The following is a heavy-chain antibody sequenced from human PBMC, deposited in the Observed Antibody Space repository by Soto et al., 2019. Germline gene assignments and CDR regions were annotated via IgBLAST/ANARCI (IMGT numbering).Heavy chain of an antibody. CDR1: GGSFSGYY. V-gene: IGHV4-34*01. CDR3: ARGRDYSYGHPYFDY. J-gene: IGHJ4*02. CDR2: INHSGST. Sequence: PSETMSLTCAVYGGSFSGYYWSWIRQPPGKGLEWIGEINHSGSTNYNPSLKSRVTISVDTSKNQFSLKLSSVTAADTAVYYCARGRDYSYGHPYFDYWGQGTLVTVSS. D-gene: IGHD5-18*01.